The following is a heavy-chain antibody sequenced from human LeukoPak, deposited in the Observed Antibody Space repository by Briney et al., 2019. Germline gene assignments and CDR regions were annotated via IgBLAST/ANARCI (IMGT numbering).Heavy chain of an antibody. CDR1: GDSISTSNSY. D-gene: IGHD3-9*01. J-gene: IGHJ4*02. CDR3: ARRTPYDVLTGYYNFDY. Sequence: SETLSLTCTVSGDSISTSNSYWGWIRQPPGKGLEWIGSIYYSGNTYYNASLKSRVTISVDTSKNQFSLKLTSVTAADTAVYYCARRTPYDVLTGYYNFDYRGQGTLVTVSS. CDR2: IYYSGNT. V-gene: IGHV4-39*01.